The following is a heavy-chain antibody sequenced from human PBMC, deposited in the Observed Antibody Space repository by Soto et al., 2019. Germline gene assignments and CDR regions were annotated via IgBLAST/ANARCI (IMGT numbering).Heavy chain of an antibody. CDR3: TTAATTVTTIDY. D-gene: IGHD4-17*01. J-gene: IGHJ4*02. CDR1: GFTLSNSW. Sequence: GGSLRLSCVASGFTLSNSWMHWVRQSAGKGLVWVGRIKRKTDGGTTDYAAPVKGRFTISRDDSKNTLYLQMNSLKTEDTAVYYCTTAATTVTTIDYWGQGTLVTVSS. CDR2: IKRKTDGGTT. V-gene: IGHV3-15*01.